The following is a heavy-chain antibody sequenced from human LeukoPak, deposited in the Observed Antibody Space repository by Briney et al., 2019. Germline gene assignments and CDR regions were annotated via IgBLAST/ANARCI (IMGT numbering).Heavy chain of an antibody. V-gene: IGHV1-2*06. CDR3: ASVLGSGSYRIGFDY. CDR2: INPNSGGT. J-gene: IGHJ4*02. CDR1: GYTFTGYY. Sequence: GASVKVSCKASGYTFTGYYMHWVRQAPGQGLEWMGRINPNSGGTTYAQKFQGRVTMTRDTSISTAYMELSRLRSDDTAVYYCASVLGSGSYRIGFDYWGQGTLVTVSS. D-gene: IGHD3-10*01.